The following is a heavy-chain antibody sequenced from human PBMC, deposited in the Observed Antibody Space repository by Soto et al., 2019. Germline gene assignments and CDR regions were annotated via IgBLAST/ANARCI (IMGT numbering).Heavy chain of an antibody. D-gene: IGHD3-22*01. CDR1: GGTFSSYA. J-gene: IGHJ6*02. V-gene: IGHV1-69*13. CDR2: IIPIFGTA. CDR3: ARKKLPDISGYYYSHFYYYGMDV. Sequence: SVKVSCKASGGTFSSYAISWVRQAPGQGLEWMGGIIPIFGTANYAQKFQGRVTITADESTSTAYMELSSLRSEDTAVYYCARKKLPDISGYYYSHFYYYGMDVWGQGTTVTVSS.